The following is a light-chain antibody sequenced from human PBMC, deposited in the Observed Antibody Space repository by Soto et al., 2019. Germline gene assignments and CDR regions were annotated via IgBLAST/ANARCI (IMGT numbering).Light chain of an antibody. J-gene: IGKJ4*01. CDR3: QQYGSSVLT. V-gene: IGKV3-20*01. CDR1: QSVSTNS. CDR2: GAS. Sequence: EIVLTQSPGTLSLSPGERATLSCSASQSVSTNSLAWYQQRPGQAPRPLIYGASSRATGTPDRFSGSGSGTDFTLIISRLEPEDFAVYYCQQYGSSVLTFGGGTKVDIK.